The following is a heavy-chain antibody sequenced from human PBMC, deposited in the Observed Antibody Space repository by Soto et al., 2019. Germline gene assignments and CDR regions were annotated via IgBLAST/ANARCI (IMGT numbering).Heavy chain of an antibody. CDR3: ARDRYYDFWSGYPLMDV. D-gene: IGHD3-3*01. Sequence: SETLSLTCTVSGGSISSSSYYWGWIRQPPGKGLEWIGSIYYSGSTYYNPSLKSRVTISVDTSKNQFSLKLSSVTAADTAVYYCARDRYYDFWSGYPLMDVWGKGTTVTVSS. CDR2: IYYSGST. CDR1: GGSISSSSYY. J-gene: IGHJ6*03. V-gene: IGHV4-39*07.